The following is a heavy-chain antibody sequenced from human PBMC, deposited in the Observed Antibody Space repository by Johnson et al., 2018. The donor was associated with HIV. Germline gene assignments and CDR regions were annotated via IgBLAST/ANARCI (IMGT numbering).Heavy chain of an antibody. D-gene: IGHD5-12*01. CDR1: GFTFSNYW. CDR2: INQGGSGA. J-gene: IGHJ3*01. Sequence: EQLVESGGVLVQSGGSLRLSCAASGFTFSNYWMTWFRQAPGKGLEWVANINQGGSGAYYVNSVKGRFTISRDNAQSSLYLQMSSLTADDTAVYHCARGAITLTQKGAFDLWGQGTMVTVSS. V-gene: IGHV3-7*01. CDR3: ARGAITLTQKGAFDL.